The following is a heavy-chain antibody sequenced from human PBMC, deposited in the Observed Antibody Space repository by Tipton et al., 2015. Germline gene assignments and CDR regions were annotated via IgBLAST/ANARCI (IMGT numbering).Heavy chain of an antibody. CDR3: AKDMGPGGSMIGRGAFDN. J-gene: IGHJ3*02. CDR2: INWNSNSI. V-gene: IGHV3-9*01. Sequence: SLRLSCAVSGFNFFDYAMHWVRQAPGKGLEWVSGINWNSNSIVYVDSVKGRFTVSRDNAKNSLYLQMNSLRVEDTAFYYCAKDMGPGGSMIGRGAFDNWGRGTKVTVSS. CDR1: GFNFFDYA. D-gene: IGHD3-22*01.